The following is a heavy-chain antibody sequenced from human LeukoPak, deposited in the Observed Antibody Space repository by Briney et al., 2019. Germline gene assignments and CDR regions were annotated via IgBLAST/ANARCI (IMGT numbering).Heavy chain of an antibody. J-gene: IGHJ4*02. CDR1: GGSLSGYY. CDR2: INHSGST. CDR3: ARGPGIGYCSGTSCYRYDY. V-gene: IGHV4-34*01. D-gene: IGHD2-2*01. Sequence: PSETLSLTCAVYGGSLSGYYLSWIRQPPGKGLEWIGEINHSGSTNYNPSLKSRVTISVDTSKNQFSLKLSSVTAADTAVYYCARGPGIGYCSGTSCYRYDYWGQGTLVTVSS.